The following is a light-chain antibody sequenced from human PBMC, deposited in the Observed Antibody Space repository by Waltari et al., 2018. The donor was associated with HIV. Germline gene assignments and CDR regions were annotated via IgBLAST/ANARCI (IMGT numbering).Light chain of an antibody. Sequence: EIVLTQSPGTLSLSPGERATLSCRASQSLNNRNLAWHQQKPGQAPRLLFYDASIRTTDVPDRFGGSGSGTDFTLTINRLEPEDFAVYYCQQYGTSVTFGPGTKVDIK. CDR1: QSLNNRN. CDR2: DAS. V-gene: IGKV3-20*01. J-gene: IGKJ3*01. CDR3: QQYGTSVT.